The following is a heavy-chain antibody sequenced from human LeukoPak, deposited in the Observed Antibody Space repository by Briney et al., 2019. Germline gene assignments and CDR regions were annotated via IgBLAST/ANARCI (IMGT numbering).Heavy chain of an antibody. D-gene: IGHD2-15*01. J-gene: IGHJ4*02. CDR1: GGSISSSSYY. Sequence: SETLSLTCTVSGGSISSSSYYWGWIRQPPGKGLEWIGSIYYSGSTYYNPSLKSRVTISVDTSKNQFSLKLSSVTAADTAVYYCARLSVGSLRSSFDYWGQGTLVTVSS. CDR2: IYYSGST. CDR3: ARLSVGSLRSSFDY. V-gene: IGHV4-39*01.